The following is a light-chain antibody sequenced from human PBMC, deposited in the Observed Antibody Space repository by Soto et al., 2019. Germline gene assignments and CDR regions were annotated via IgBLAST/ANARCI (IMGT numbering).Light chain of an antibody. J-gene: IGKJ4*01. CDR2: DAS. CDR3: QQYNNWLFT. V-gene: IGKV3-15*01. CDR1: QSVSGN. Sequence: EIVMTQSPATLSVSPGERVTLSCRASQSVSGNLAWYQQKPGQAPRLLIYDASTRATGIPARFSVSGSGTEFTLTISSLQAEDFAGYYCQQYNNWLFTFGGGTRVEIK.